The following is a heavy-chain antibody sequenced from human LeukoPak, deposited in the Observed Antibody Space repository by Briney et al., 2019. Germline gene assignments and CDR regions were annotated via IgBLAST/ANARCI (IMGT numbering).Heavy chain of an antibody. CDR1: GGSISSYY. CDR3: ARDSVRFGESYDYYYYMDV. J-gene: IGHJ6*03. V-gene: IGHV4-59*12. Sequence: PSETLSLTCTVSGGSISSYYWSWIRQPPGKGLEWIGYIYYSGSTNYNPSLKSRVTISVDTSKNQFSLKLSSVTAADTAVYYCARDSVRFGESYDYYYYMDVWGKGTTVTVSS. D-gene: IGHD3-10*01. CDR2: IYYSGST.